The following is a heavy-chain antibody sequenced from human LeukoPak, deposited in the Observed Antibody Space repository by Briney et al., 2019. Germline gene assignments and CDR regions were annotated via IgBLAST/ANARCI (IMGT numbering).Heavy chain of an antibody. Sequence: PGGSLRLSYAGSGFTLSSYWMSWVRQAPGKGLEWVANIKQDGSEKYYVDSVKGRFTISRDNAKNSLYLQMNSLRAEDTAVYYCAKDQRDLSSGYDYWGQGTLVTVSS. CDR2: IKQDGSEK. V-gene: IGHV3-7*01. J-gene: IGHJ4*02. CDR1: GFTLSSYW. CDR3: AKDQRDLSSGYDY. D-gene: IGHD3-22*01.